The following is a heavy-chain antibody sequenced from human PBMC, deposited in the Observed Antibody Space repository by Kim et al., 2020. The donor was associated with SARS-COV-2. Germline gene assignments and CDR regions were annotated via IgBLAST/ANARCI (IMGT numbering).Heavy chain of an antibody. J-gene: IGHJ4*02. Sequence: GGSLRLSCAASGFTLITDHVSWVRQAPGKGLEWVSIIYNTGRTYNADSVKGRFTMSRDISKNTLHLQMNSLRAEDTALYYCSRVWELAFDHWGQGILVT. CDR3: SRVWELAFDH. CDR2: IYNTGRT. V-gene: IGHV3-53*01. CDR1: GFTLITDH. D-gene: IGHD1-26*01.